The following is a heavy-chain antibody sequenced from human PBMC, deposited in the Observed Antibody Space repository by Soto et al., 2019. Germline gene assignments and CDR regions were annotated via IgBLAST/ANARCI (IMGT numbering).Heavy chain of an antibody. CDR1: GYSFTSYW. CDR2: IYPGDSDT. Sequence: GESLKISCKGSGYSFTSYWIGWVRQMPGKGLEWMGIIYPGDSDTRYSPSFQGQVTISADKSISTAYLQWSSLKASDTAMYYCARRGYSYGIYYYGMDVWGQGTTVTVSS. D-gene: IGHD5-18*01. CDR3: ARRGYSYGIYYYGMDV. V-gene: IGHV5-51*01. J-gene: IGHJ6*02.